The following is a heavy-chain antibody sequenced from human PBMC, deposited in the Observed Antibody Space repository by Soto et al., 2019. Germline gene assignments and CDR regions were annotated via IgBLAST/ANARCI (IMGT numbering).Heavy chain of an antibody. CDR3: ARRYGASFDY. V-gene: IGHV4-30-2*02. J-gene: IGHJ4*02. CDR1: GGSISSGGYS. Sequence: PSETLSLTCAVSGGSISSGGYSWSWIRQPPGKGLGWIGYIYHSGSTYYNPSLKSRVTISVDTSKNQFSLKLSSVTAADTAVYYCARRYGASFDYWGQGTLVTVSS. CDR2: IYHSGST. D-gene: IGHD4-17*01.